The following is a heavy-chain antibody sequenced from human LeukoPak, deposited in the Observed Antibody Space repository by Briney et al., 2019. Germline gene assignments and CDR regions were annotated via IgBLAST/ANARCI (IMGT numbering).Heavy chain of an antibody. J-gene: IGHJ4*02. V-gene: IGHV1-18*01. CDR3: ARTRVDIVATTTFDY. CDR1: GYTFTSYG. D-gene: IGHD5-12*01. CDR2: ISAYNGNT. Sequence: GASVKVSCKASGYTFTSYGISWVRQAPGQGLEWMGWISAYNGNTNYAQELQGRVTMTTDISTSTAYVELRSLRSDDSAVYYCARTRVDIVATTTFDYWGQGTLVTVSS.